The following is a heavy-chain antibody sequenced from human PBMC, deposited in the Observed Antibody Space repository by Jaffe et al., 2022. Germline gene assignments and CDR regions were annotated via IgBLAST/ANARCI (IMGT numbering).Heavy chain of an antibody. D-gene: IGHD3-10*01. J-gene: IGHJ5*02. CDR2: ISSSGSTI. CDR1: GFTFSSYE. V-gene: IGHV3-48*03. CDR3: ARDLYYYGSGSRGSWFDP. Sequence: EVQLVESGGGLVQPGGSLRLSCAASGFTFSSYEMNWVRQAPGKGLEWVSYISSSGSTIYYADSVKGRFTISRDNAKNSLYLQMNSLRAEDTAVYYCARDLYYYGSGSRGSWFDPWGQGTLVTVSS.